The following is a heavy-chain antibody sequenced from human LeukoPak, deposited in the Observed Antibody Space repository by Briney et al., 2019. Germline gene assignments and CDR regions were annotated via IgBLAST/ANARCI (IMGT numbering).Heavy chain of an antibody. J-gene: IGHJ4*02. CDR1: GLTFANYD. CDR2: IGTAGAT. V-gene: IGHV3-13*04. D-gene: IGHD5-24*01. Sequence: GGSLRLSCAASGLTFANYDMNWVRQAPGKGLEWVSAIGTAGATYYLGSVKGRFTISRDNAKNSLYLQMNSLRAEDTAVYYCAREGVEMATIVYWGQGTLVTVSS. CDR3: AREGVEMATIVY.